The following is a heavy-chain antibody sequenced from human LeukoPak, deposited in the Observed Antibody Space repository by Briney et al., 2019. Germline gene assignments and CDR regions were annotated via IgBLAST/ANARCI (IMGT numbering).Heavy chain of an antibody. CDR1: GYSISSSNW. Sequence: SDTLSLTCAVSGYSISSSNWWGWIRQPPGKGLEWIGYIYYSGSTNYNPSLKSRVTISVDTSKNQFSLKLSSVTVADTAVYYCARLMTEHAFDIWGQGTMVTVSS. J-gene: IGHJ3*02. CDR3: ARLMTEHAFDI. CDR2: IYYSGST. V-gene: IGHV4-28*01.